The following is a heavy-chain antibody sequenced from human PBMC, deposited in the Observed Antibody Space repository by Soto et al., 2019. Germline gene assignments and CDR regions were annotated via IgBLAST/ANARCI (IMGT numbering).Heavy chain of an antibody. V-gene: IGHV4-31*03. D-gene: IGHD3-9*01. Sequence: SETLSLTCTVSGGSISSGGYYWSWIRQHPGKGLEWIGYVYYSGSTYYNPSLKSRVTISVDTSKNQFSLKLSSVTAADTAVYYCASRKSYYDILTGYYSYWGQGTLVTVSS. CDR1: GGSISSGGYY. CDR3: ASRKSYYDILTGYYSY. J-gene: IGHJ4*02. CDR2: VYYSGST.